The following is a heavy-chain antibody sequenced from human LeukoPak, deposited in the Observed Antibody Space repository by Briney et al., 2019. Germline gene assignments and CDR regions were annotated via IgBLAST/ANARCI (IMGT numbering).Heavy chain of an antibody. CDR3: ARASSSWYRY. J-gene: IGHJ4*02. Sequence: GGSLRLSCAASGFTFSSYWMHWVRPAPGKGRVWVSRINSDGRSTSYADSVKGRFTNSRDNAKNTLYLQMNSLRAEDTAVYYCARASSSWYRYWGQGTLVAVSS. CDR1: GFTFSSYW. D-gene: IGHD6-13*01. CDR2: INSDGRST. V-gene: IGHV3-74*01.